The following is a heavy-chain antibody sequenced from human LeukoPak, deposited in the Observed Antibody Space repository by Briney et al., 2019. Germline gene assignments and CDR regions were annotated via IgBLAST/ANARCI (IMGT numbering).Heavy chain of an antibody. CDR3: AGITTGSLDY. CDR1: GFTFSSYS. Sequence: GGSLRLSCAASGFTFSSYSMNWVRQSPGKGLEWVSCISSGSHFTYYADSVKGRFTISRDNVKNSLYLQMNSLRAEDTAVYYCAGITTGSLDYWGQGALVTVSS. D-gene: IGHD4-11*01. CDR2: ISSGSHFT. J-gene: IGHJ4*02. V-gene: IGHV3-21*01.